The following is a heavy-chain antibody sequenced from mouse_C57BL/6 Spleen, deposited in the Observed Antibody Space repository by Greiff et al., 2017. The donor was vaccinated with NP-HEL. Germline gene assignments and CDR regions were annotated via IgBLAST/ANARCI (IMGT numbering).Heavy chain of an antibody. CDR3: ARPLTTVVAPGFAY. CDR2: ISSGSSTI. V-gene: IGHV5-17*01. D-gene: IGHD1-1*01. CDR1: GFTFSDYG. J-gene: IGHJ3*01. Sequence: EVQGVESGGGLVKPGGSLKLSCAASGFTFSDYGMHWVRQAPEKGLEWVAYISSGSSTIYYADTVKGRFTISRDNAKNTLFLQMTSLRSEDTAMYYCARPLTTVVAPGFAYWGQGTLVTVSA.